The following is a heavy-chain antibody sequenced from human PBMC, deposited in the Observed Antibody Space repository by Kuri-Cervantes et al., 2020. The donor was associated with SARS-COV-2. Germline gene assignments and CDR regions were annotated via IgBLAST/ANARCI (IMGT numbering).Heavy chain of an antibody. CDR3: ARVTTVTEGY. D-gene: IGHD4-11*01. V-gene: IGHV3-21*01. J-gene: IGHJ4*02. CDR2: ISSSSSYI. Sequence: GESLKISCEASGFTLSSYSMNWVRQAPGKGLEWVSFISSSSSYIYYADSVKGRFTISRDNAKNSLYLQMNSLRAEDTAVYYCARVTTVTEGYWGQGTLVTVSS. CDR1: GFTLSSYS.